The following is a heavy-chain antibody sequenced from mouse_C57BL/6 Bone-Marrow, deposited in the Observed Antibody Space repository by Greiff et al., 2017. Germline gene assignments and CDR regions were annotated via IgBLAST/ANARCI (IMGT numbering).Heavy chain of an antibody. V-gene: IGHV1-39*01. J-gene: IGHJ1*03. D-gene: IGHD1-1*01. CDR3: ARNYYGSSQGYFDV. CDR2: FNPNYGTT. CDR1: GYSFTDYN. Sequence: VQLQQSGPELVKPGASVKISCKASGYSFTDYNMNWVKQSNGKSLEWIGVFNPNYGTTSYNQKFKGKATLTVDQSSSTAYMQLNSLTSEDSAVYYCARNYYGSSQGYFDVWGTGTTVTVSS.